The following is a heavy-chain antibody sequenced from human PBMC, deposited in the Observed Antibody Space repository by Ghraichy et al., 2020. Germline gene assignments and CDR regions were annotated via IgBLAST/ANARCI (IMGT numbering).Heavy chain of an antibody. Sequence: SETLSLTCAVYGGSFSGYYWSWIRQPPGKGLEWIGEINHSGSTNYNPSLKSRVTISVDTSKNQFSLKLSSVTAADTAVYYCASLTVTTLGVWFDPWGQGTLVTVSS. CDR1: GGSFSGYY. CDR3: ASLTVTTLGVWFDP. CDR2: INHSGST. V-gene: IGHV4-34*01. J-gene: IGHJ5*02. D-gene: IGHD4-17*01.